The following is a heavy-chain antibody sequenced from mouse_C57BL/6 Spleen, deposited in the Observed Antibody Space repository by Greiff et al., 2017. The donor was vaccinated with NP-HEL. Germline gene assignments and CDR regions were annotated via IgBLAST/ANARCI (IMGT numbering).Heavy chain of an antibody. CDR3: ASQIYYDYWFAY. J-gene: IGHJ3*01. V-gene: IGHV5-6*01. CDR2: ISSGGSYT. Sequence: EVMLVESGGDLVKPGGSLKLSCAASGFTFSSYGMSWVRQTPDKRLEWVATISSGGSYTYYPDSVKGRFTISRDNAKNTLYLQMSSLKSEDTAMYYCASQIYYDYWFAYWGQGTLVTVSA. CDR1: GFTFSSYG. D-gene: IGHD2-4*01.